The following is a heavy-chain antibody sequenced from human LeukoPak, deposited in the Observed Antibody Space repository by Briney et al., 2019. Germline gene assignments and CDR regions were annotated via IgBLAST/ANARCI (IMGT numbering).Heavy chain of an antibody. V-gene: IGHV3-33*01. D-gene: IGHD3-3*01. CDR3: ARDGSITIFGVVEDYYYYGMDV. Sequence: PGGSLRLSCAASGFTFSSYGMHWVRQAPGKGLEGVAVIWYDGSNKYYADSVKGRFTISRDNSKNTLYLQMNSLRAEDTAVYYCARDGSITIFGVVEDYYYYGMDVWGQGTTVTVSS. CDR2: IWYDGSNK. J-gene: IGHJ6*02. CDR1: GFTFSSYG.